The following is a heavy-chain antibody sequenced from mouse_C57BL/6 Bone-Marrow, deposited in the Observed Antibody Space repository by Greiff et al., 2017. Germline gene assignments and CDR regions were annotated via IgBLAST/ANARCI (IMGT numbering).Heavy chain of an antibody. V-gene: IGHV1-62-2*01. D-gene: IGHD1-1*01. CDR2: FYPGSGSI. CDR1: GYTFTEYT. Sequence: QVQLKQSGAELVKPGASVKLSCKASGYTFTEYTIHGVKPRSGQGLAWIGWFYPGSGSIKSNEKFQDKATLTADQSSSTVYMELSSLTSEDSAVYFCARHEDPHDGRSLYAMDYWGQGTSVTVSS. CDR3: ARHEDPHDGRSLYAMDY. J-gene: IGHJ4*01.